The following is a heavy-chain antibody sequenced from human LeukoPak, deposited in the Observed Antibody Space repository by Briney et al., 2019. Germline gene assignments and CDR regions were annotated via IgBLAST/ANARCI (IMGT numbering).Heavy chain of an antibody. CDR2: INHSGST. CDR3: ARRGYSSAKRRAFDY. Sequence: SETLSLTCAVYGGSFSVYYWSWISQPPAKGLECIGEINHSGSTNYNPSLKSRVTISVDTSKNQFSLKLSSVTAADTAVYYCARRGYSSAKRRAFDYWGQGTLVTVSS. J-gene: IGHJ4*02. D-gene: IGHD6-19*01. V-gene: IGHV4-34*01. CDR1: GGSFSVYY.